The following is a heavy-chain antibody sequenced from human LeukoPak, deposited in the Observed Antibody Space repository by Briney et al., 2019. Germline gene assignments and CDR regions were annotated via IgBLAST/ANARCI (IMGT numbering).Heavy chain of an antibody. D-gene: IGHD1-26*01. V-gene: IGHV5-51*01. J-gene: IGHJ6*03. CDR3: ARHASLRGYYYMDG. CDR1: GYSLTTYW. Sequence: GESLKISCKGSGYSLTTYWIGWVRQMRGKGLEWMGIIYPGDSDTRYSPSFQCQVTISADKSISTAYLQWSSLKASDTAMYYCARHASLRGYYYMDGWGKGTTVTVSS. CDR2: IYPGDSDT.